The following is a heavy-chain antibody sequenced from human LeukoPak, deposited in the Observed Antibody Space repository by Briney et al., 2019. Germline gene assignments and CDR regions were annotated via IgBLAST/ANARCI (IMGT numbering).Heavy chain of an antibody. D-gene: IGHD6-19*01. CDR3: ARDIAVADQGY. J-gene: IGHJ4*02. Sequence: GGSLRLSCAASGFSVSTNYMSWVRQAPGKGLEGVSIIYSGGNTYYTDSVKGRFTISRDNSKNTLYLQMNSLRAEDTAVYYCARDIAVADQGYWGQGSLVTVSS. CDR2: IYSGGNT. CDR1: GFSVSTNY. V-gene: IGHV3-53*01.